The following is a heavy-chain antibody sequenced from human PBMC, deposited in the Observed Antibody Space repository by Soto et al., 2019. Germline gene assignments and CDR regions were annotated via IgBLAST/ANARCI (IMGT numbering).Heavy chain of an antibody. CDR1: GGSISSGGYY. J-gene: IGHJ6*02. D-gene: IGHD3-3*01. V-gene: IGHV4-31*03. Sequence: NPSETLSLTCTVSGGSISSGGYYWSWIRQHPGKGLEWIGYIYYSGSTYYNPSLKSRVTISVDTSKNQFSLKLSSVTAADAAVYYCARGYDFWSGYWTRYYYYGMDVWGQGTTVTVSS. CDR2: IYYSGST. CDR3: ARGYDFWSGYWTRYYYYGMDV.